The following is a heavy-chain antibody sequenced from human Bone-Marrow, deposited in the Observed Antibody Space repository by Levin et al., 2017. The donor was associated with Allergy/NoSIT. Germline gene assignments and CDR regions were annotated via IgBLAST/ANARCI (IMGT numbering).Heavy chain of an antibody. J-gene: IGHJ6*04. CDR3: ATTHRSSWYLPLV. CDR1: GYSFTSYW. D-gene: IGHD6-13*01. V-gene: IGHV5-10-1*01. Sequence: GGSLRLSCKDSGYSFTSYWISWVRQMPGNGLEWMGRIDPSDSYTNYSPSFQGHVTISADKSISTAYLQWSSLKASDTAMYYCATTHRSSWYLPLVWGKGTTVSVSS. CDR2: IDPSDSYT.